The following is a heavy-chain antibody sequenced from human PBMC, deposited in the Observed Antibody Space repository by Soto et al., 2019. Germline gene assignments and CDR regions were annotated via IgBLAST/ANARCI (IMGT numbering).Heavy chain of an antibody. D-gene: IGHD3-9*01. V-gene: IGHV4-39*01. Sequence: QLQESGPGLVKPSETLSLTCSVSGDSINSDKYYWGWIRQPPGKGLEWVGSIYYRGNTYYNPSLQTRLTISLDKSKSQFSLRLNSVPAADSAVYFCARLEGLATISYYFDFWGQGAQVTVSS. CDR3: ARLEGLATISYYFDF. CDR2: IYYRGNT. J-gene: IGHJ4*02. CDR1: GDSINSDKYY.